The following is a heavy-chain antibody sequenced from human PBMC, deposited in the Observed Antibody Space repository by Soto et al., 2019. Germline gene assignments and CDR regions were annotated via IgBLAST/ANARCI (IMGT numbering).Heavy chain of an antibody. CDR3: AKAGFSSSWSPTYFDY. CDR2: ISGTGYNT. Sequence: GGAPRLSFAAPGFTLSRFALNLGRPAPGEGREWVSAISGTGYNTYYADSVKGRFTISRDNTKNTLYLQMNNLRAEDTAVYYCAKAGFSSSWSPTYFDYWGQGTLVTVSS. CDR1: GFTLSRFA. V-gene: IGHV3-23*01. D-gene: IGHD6-13*01. J-gene: IGHJ4*02.